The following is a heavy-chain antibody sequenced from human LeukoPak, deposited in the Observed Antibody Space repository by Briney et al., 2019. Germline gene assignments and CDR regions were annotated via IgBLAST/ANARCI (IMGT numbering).Heavy chain of an antibody. CDR3: AKDTSAWWYHRAYMNV. CDR1: GFSFSDYA. Sequence: GGSLRLSCAHSGFSFSDYAMSWGREAPGGGLEWFSAISVSGDKTLHADSVKGRFTTSRDNSKNTLSLQMSSLRVEDSAVYFCAKDTSAWWYHRAYMNVWGTGTTVTVYS. V-gene: IGHV3-23*01. D-gene: IGHD2-15*01. J-gene: IGHJ6*03. CDR2: ISVSGDKT.